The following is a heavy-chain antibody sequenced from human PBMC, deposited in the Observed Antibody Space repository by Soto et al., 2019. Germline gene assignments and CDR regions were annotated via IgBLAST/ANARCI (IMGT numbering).Heavy chain of an antibody. CDR1: GFTVSSNY. Sequence: GGSLRLSCAASGFTVSSNYMSWVRQAPGKGLEWVSVIYSGGSTYYADSVKGRFTISRDNSKNTLYLQMNSLRAEDTAVYYCARTCSGGTCSFDYWGQGTLVTVSS. D-gene: IGHD2-15*01. CDR2: IYSGGST. J-gene: IGHJ4*02. CDR3: ARTCSGGTCSFDY. V-gene: IGHV3-66*01.